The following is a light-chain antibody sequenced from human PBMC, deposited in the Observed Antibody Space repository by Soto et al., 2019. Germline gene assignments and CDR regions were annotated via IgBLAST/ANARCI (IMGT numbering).Light chain of an antibody. V-gene: IGLV2-14*01. J-gene: IGLJ1*01. CDR3: SSYTSSSTLV. Sequence: QSALTQPASVSGSPGQSITISCTGTSSDVGGYNYVSWYQQHPGKAPKLMIYEVSYRPSGVSNRFSGSKSGNTASLTISGLQGEDEADYYCSSYTSSSTLVFGNGTKATVL. CDR2: EVS. CDR1: SSDVGGYNY.